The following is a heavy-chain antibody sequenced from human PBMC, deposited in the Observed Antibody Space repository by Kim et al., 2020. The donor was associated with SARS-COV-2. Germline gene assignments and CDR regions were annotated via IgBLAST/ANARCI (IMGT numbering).Heavy chain of an antibody. J-gene: IGHJ4*02. D-gene: IGHD1-26*01. CDR1: GFTFSNAW. CDR3: TTEVGADPYFDY. CDR2: IKSKTDGGTT. V-gene: IGHV3-15*01. Sequence: GGSLRLSCAASGFTFSNAWMSWVRQAPGKGLEWVGRIKSKTDGGTTDYAAPVKGRFTISRDDSKNTLYLQMNSLKTEDTAVYYCTTEVGADPYFDYWGQGTLVTVSS.